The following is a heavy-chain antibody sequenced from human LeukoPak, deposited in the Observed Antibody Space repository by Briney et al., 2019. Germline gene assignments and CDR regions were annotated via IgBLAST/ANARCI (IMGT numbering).Heavy chain of an antibody. V-gene: IGHV3-30*04. CDR1: GFTFSSYA. J-gene: IGHJ4*02. D-gene: IGHD3-22*01. CDR3: ARDDYYDSSGYYTL. CDR2: ISYDGSNK. Sequence: PRGSLRLSCAASGFTFSSYAMHWVRQAPGKGLEWVAVISYDGSNKYYADSVKGRFTISRDNSKNTLYLQMNSLRAEDTAVYYCARDDYYDSSGYYTLWGQGTLVTVSS.